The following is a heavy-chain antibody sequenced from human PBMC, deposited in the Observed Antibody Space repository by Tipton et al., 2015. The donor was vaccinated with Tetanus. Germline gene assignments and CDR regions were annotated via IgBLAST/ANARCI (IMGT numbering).Heavy chain of an antibody. D-gene: IGHD3-10*01. CDR1: GGTFTNYA. V-gene: IGHV1-46*01. CDR2: INPSGSST. J-gene: IGHJ5*01. Sequence: QSGPEVKKPGSSVKVSCKASGGTFTNYALSWVRQAPGQGLEWMGEINPSGSSTNYAQKFQDRVTMTRDTSTSTVYMDVRSLRSEDTAVYYCARTQDGYNSGWFDSWGQGTLLTVSS. CDR3: ARTQDGYNSGWFDS.